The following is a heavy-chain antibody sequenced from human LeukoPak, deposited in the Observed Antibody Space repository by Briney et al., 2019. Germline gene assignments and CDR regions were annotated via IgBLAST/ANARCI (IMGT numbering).Heavy chain of an antibody. V-gene: IGHV3-30-3*01. CDR2: ISYDGSNK. J-gene: IGHJ4*02. CDR1: GFTFSTYA. Sequence: GGSLRLSCAASGFTFSTYAMHWVRQAPGKGLEWVAVISYDGSNKYYADSVKGRFTISRDNSKNTLYLQMNSLRAEDTAVNYCAREKETTGLYYFDYWGQGTLVTVSS. CDR3: AREKETTGLYYFDY. D-gene: IGHD1-14*01.